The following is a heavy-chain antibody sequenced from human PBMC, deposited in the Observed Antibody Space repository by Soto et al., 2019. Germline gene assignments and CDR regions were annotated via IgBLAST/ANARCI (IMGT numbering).Heavy chain of an antibody. CDR3: ARDCTGIVGATSDAFDI. V-gene: IGHV1-69*01. J-gene: IGHJ3*02. CDR1: GGTFSSYA. Sequence: QVPLVQSGAEVKKPGSSVKVSCKASGGTFSSYAISWVRQAPGQGLEWMGGIIPIFGTANYAQKFQGRVTSTADESTSKAYMELSSLRSEDTAVYYCARDCTGIVGATSDAFDIWGQGTMVTVSS. D-gene: IGHD1-26*01. CDR2: IIPIFGTA.